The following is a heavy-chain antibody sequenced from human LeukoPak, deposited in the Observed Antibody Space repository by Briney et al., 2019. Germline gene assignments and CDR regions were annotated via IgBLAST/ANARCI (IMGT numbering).Heavy chain of an antibody. D-gene: IGHD6-19*01. CDR2: INHSGST. J-gene: IGHJ4*02. V-gene: IGHV4-34*01. CDR3: ARATIPPVAATRGRFDY. Sequence: SETLSLTCAVYGGSFSGYYWSWIRQPPGKGLEWIGEINHSGSTNYNPSLKSRVTISVDTSKNQFSLKLSSVTAADTAVYYCARATIPPVAATRGRFDYWGQGTLVTVSS. CDR1: GGSFSGYY.